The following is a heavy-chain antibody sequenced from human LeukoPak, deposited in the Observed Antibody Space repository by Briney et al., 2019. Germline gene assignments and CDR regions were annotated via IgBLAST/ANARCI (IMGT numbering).Heavy chain of an antibody. CDR1: GYTFTGYY. V-gene: IGHV1-2*06. CDR3: ARDHRYYGSGSYYNFDY. J-gene: IGHJ4*02. Sequence: ASVKVSCKASGYTFTGYYMHWVRQAPGQGLEWMGRINPNSGGTNYAQKFQGRVTMTRDTSISTAYMELSRLRSDDTAVYYCARDHRYYGSGSYYNFDYWGQGTLVTVSS. D-gene: IGHD3-10*01. CDR2: INPNSGGT.